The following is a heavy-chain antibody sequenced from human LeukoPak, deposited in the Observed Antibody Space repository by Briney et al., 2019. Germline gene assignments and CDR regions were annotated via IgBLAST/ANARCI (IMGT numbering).Heavy chain of an antibody. J-gene: IGHJ4*02. Sequence: PGGSPRLSCAASGFIFSGYGMHWVRQAPGKGLEWVAVISYDGSKKYYADSVKGRFTISRDNAKNSLYLQMNSLRAEDTAIYYCTRVGYIDEGIDYWGQGTLVTVSS. CDR1: GFIFSGYG. D-gene: IGHD5-24*01. CDR3: TRVGYIDEGIDY. V-gene: IGHV3-30-3*01. CDR2: ISYDGSKK.